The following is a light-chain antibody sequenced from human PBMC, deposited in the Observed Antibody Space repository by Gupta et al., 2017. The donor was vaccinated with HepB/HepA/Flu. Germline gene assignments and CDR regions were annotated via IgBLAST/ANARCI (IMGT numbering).Light chain of an antibody. CDR3: SSYTSSSSYV. Sequence: QSALTQPASVSGSPGQSITISCTGTSSDVGGYNYVSWYQPHPGKAPQLMIYDVSNRPSGVSNRFSGSKSGNTASLTISGLQAEDEADYYCSSYTSSSSYVFGTGTKVTVL. V-gene: IGLV2-14*01. J-gene: IGLJ1*01. CDR2: DVS. CDR1: SSDVGGYNY.